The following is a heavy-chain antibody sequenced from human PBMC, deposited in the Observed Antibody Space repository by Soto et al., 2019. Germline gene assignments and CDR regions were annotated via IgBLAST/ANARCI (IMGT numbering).Heavy chain of an antibody. CDR3: ARVVRDGYNCYFDY. D-gene: IGHD5-12*01. J-gene: IGHJ4*02. CDR1: GGSISSGGYY. Sequence: QVQLQESGPGLVKPSQTLSLTCTVSGGSISSGGYYWSWIRQHPGKGLEWIGYIYYSGSTYYNPSLKSRVTISGDTSKNQFSLKLSSVTAADTAVYYCARVVRDGYNCYFDYWGQGTLVTVSS. CDR2: IYYSGST. V-gene: IGHV4-31*03.